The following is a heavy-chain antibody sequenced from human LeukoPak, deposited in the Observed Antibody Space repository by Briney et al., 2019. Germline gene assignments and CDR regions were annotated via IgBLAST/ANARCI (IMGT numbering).Heavy chain of an antibody. Sequence: GGSLRLSCSASGFMFSSYAMTWVRQTPGKGLEWVSTMSGSGSGGSTYYSDSVKGRFTISRVNSKNTLYLQMNSLRAEDTAVYYCAKWRERFYSSPLDYWGQGTLVTVSS. CDR1: GFMFSSYA. CDR3: AKWRERFYSSPLDY. CDR2: MSGSGSGGST. D-gene: IGHD6-13*01. V-gene: IGHV3-23*01. J-gene: IGHJ4*02.